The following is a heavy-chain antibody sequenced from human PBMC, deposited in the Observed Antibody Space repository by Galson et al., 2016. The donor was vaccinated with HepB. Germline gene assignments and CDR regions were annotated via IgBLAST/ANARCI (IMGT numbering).Heavy chain of an antibody. CDR1: GFTFNSYA. J-gene: IGHJ3*02. D-gene: IGHD3-16*01. V-gene: IGHV4-34*01. CDR3: ARGEFRLVRLRVFDI. CDR2: INHRGIT. Sequence: LRLSCAASGFTFNSYAMSWVRQAPGKGLEWIGEINHRGITNYNPSLKSRLTISVDTSKNQISLKLSFVTAADTAVYYCARGEFRLVRLRVFDIWVQGTMVTVSS.